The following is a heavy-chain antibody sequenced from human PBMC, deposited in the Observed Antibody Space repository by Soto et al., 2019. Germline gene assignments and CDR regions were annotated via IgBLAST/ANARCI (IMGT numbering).Heavy chain of an antibody. V-gene: IGHV2-5*02. CDR2: IYWDDDK. CDR3: AHSIGDGYNPWRPFDY. Sequence: QITLKESGPTLVKPTQTLTLTCTFSGFSLSTSGVGVGWIRQPPGKALEWLALIYWDDDKRYSPSLKSRLTITKDTSKNQVVLTMTNMEPVDTATYYCAHSIGDGYNPWRPFDYWGQGTLVTVSS. J-gene: IGHJ4*02. D-gene: IGHD5-12*01. CDR1: GFSLSTSGVG.